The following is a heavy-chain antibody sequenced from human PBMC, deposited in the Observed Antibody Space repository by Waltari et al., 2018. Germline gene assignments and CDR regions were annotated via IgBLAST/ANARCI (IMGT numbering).Heavy chain of an antibody. J-gene: IGHJ4*02. V-gene: IGHV3-30*07. Sequence: QVRLVESGGGVVQPGKSLRLSCATSGFSFNNYALHWVRQTPGRGLEWVAAMSFVGDDKYYAASVRGRFTISRDNSKNTLYLQMNSLRAEDTAVYYCASGLGYMDYWGQGTLVTVSS. D-gene: IGHD1-1*01. CDR2: MSFVGDDK. CDR1: GFSFNNYA. CDR3: ASGLGYMDY.